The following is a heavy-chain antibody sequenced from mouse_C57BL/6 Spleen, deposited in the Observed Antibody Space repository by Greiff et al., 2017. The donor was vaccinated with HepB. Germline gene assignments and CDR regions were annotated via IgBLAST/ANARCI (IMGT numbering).Heavy chain of an antibody. CDR2: IDPSDSYT. J-gene: IGHJ3*01. Sequence: QVQLQQSGAELVMPGASVKLSCKASGYTFTSYWMHWVKQRPGQGLEWIGEIDPSDSYTNYNQKFKGKSTLTVDKSSSTAYMQLSSLTSEDSAVYYCARREIYYDYGFAYWGQGTLVTVSA. D-gene: IGHD2-4*01. V-gene: IGHV1-69*01. CDR1: GYTFTSYW. CDR3: ARREIYYDYGFAY.